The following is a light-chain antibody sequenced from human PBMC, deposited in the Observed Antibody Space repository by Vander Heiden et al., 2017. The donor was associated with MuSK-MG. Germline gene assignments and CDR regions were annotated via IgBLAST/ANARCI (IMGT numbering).Light chain of an antibody. CDR2: KAS. J-gene: IGKJ1*01. CDR3: QQDDSYPWT. V-gene: IGKV1-5*03. Sequence: IHMTQSPSTLSASVAYRVTITWRASQSISMWLAWYQQKPGKAPKLLIYKASSLESGVPSRFSGSGSGTEFTLTISSLQPDDFATYHCQQDDSYPWTFGQGTKVEIK. CDR1: QSISMW.